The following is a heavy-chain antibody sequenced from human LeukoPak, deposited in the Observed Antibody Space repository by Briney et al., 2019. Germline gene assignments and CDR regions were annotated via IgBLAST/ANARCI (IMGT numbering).Heavy chain of an antibody. CDR1: GFTFSTYW. CDR2: INSDGSIT. V-gene: IGHV3-74*01. CDR3: ARGNYDILTA. D-gene: IGHD3-9*01. J-gene: IGHJ5*02. Sequence: GGSLRLSCAVSGFTFSTYWMHWVRQVPGKGLVWVSRINSDGSITSYADAVKGRFTISRDNAKNTLYLQVNSLRPGDTAVYYCARGNYDILTAWGQGTLVTVSS.